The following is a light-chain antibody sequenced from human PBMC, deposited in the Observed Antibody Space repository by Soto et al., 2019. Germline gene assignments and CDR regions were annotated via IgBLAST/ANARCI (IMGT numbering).Light chain of an antibody. Sequence: SYELTQPPSVSVAPGQTARISCGGNNIGTHSVHWYQQKSGQAPVLVVYDDSDRPSGIPARFSGSNSGNMATLTISGVAAGDEADYYCQVWDSSSDHRVVFGGGTKVTVL. J-gene: IGLJ2*01. CDR3: QVWDSSSDHRVV. CDR2: DDS. CDR1: NIGTHS. V-gene: IGLV3-21*02.